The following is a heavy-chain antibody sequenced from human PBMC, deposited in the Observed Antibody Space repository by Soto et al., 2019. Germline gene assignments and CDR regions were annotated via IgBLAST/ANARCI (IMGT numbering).Heavy chain of an antibody. CDR1: GFTFTRYS. Sequence: GGSLRLSCAASGFTFTRYSMNWVRQAPGKGLEWVSSISSTTNYIYYGDSMKGRFNISRDDAKNSLHLEMNSLRAEDTAVYYCARESEDLTSNFDYWGQGTLVTVSS. J-gene: IGHJ4*02. CDR2: ISSTTNYI. V-gene: IGHV3-21*06. CDR3: ARESEDLTSNFDY.